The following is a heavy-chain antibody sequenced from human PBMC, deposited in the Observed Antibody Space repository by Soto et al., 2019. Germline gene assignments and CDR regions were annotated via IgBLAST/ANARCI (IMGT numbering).Heavy chain of an antibody. CDR1: GYTFTSYA. Sequence: ASVKVSCKASGYTFTSYAMHWVRQAPGQRLEWMGWINAGNGNTKYSQKFQGRVTITRDTSASTAYMELSSLRSEDTAVYYCARDQSSGWYLNDAFDIWGQGTMVTVSS. CDR2: INAGNGNT. V-gene: IGHV1-3*01. D-gene: IGHD6-19*01. CDR3: ARDQSSGWYLNDAFDI. J-gene: IGHJ3*02.